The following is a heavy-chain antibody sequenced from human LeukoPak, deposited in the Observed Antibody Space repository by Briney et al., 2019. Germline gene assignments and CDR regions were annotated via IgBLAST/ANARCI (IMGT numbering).Heavy chain of an antibody. V-gene: IGHV3-74*01. D-gene: IGHD3-22*01. CDR1: GFTFSNYW. Sequence: GSLRLSCAASGFTFSNYWMHWVRQAPGKGLVWVSRINTDGSSTSYADSVKGRFTISRDNAKNTLYLQMNSLRAEDTAVYYCARNTLPSEIVVVITHDAFDVWGRGTRVTVSS. CDR2: INTDGSST. J-gene: IGHJ3*01. CDR3: ARNTLPSEIVVVITHDAFDV.